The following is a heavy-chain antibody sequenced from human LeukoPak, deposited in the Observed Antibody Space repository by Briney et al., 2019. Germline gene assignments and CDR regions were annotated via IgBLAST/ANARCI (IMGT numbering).Heavy chain of an antibody. CDR1: GVSISNENW. Sequence: PSETLCLTCAVSGVSISNENWWSWVRPPPGKGLEWIGEFHDRGGTNYNPSLRSRVTISVDTTNNQFSLKMTSVTAADTAVYYSATPNDAFNSWGQGTMVTVSS. J-gene: IGHJ3*02. CDR3: ATPNDAFNS. V-gene: IGHV4-4*02. CDR2: FHDRGGT.